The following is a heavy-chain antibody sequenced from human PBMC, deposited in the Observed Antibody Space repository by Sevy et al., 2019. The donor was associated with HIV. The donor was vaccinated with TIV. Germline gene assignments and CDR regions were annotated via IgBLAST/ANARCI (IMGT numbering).Heavy chain of an antibody. CDR2: IYYSGGT. D-gene: IGHD3-22*01. Sequence: SETLSLTCTVSGGSISSYYWSWIRQPPGKGLEWIGYIYYSGGTNYNPSLKSRVTISVDTSKNQFSLKLSSVTAADTAVYYCAGALRDYYDSSGYYYFDYWGQGTLVTVSS. J-gene: IGHJ4*02. V-gene: IGHV4-59*13. CDR1: GGSISSYY. CDR3: AGALRDYYDSSGYYYFDY.